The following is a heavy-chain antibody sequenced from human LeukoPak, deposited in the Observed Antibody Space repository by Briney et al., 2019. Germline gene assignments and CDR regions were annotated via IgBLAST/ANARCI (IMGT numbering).Heavy chain of an antibody. V-gene: IGHV1-69*13. Sequence: SVKVSCKASGYTFTSYYMHWVRQAPGQGLEWMGGVIPIFGTANFAQKFQGRVTTTADESTSTAYMELSSLRSEDTAVYYCARGLGGYNYYGMDVWGQGTTVTVSS. J-gene: IGHJ6*02. CDR2: VIPIFGTA. CDR1: GYTFTSYY. D-gene: IGHD3-10*01. CDR3: ARGLGGYNYYGMDV.